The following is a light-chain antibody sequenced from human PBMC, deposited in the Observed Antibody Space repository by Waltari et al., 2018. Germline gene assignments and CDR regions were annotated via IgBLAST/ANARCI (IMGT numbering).Light chain of an antibody. CDR3: CSYAGTWL. CDR1: NNDVGPYDL. CDR2: QGT. J-gene: IGLJ7*01. V-gene: IGLV2-23*01. Sequence: QSALTQPASMSATPGPSSTISCTATNNDVGPYDLVPWYQQPPGTATKLLIFQGTKRRSGVSGRFSGSKYADTASLTISVLQPEDEADYYCCSYAGTWLFGGGTQVTVL.